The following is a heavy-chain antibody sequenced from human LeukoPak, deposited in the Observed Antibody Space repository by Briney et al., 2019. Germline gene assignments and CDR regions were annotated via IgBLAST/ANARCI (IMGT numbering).Heavy chain of an antibody. J-gene: IGHJ3*02. CDR2: ISGSGGST. CDR3: AKDVRRLYDYARDAFDI. D-gene: IGHD3-16*01. Sequence: GGSQRLSCAASAFSLGSYAMRWVRQAPGRGREWVSAISGSGGSTYYADSVKGRFTISRDNSKNTLYLQMNSLRAEDTAVYYCAKDVRRLYDYARDAFDIWGQGTMVTVSS. V-gene: IGHV3-23*01. CDR1: AFSLGSYA.